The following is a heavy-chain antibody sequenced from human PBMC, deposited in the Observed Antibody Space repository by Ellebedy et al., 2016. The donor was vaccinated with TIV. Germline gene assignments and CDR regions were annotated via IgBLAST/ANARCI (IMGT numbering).Heavy chain of an antibody. V-gene: IGHV3-7*01. CDR2: IKQDGSEK. D-gene: IGHD2-21*01. CDR1: GFTFSTYW. CDR3: ARQLGGGGAY. Sequence: GESLKISXAASGFTFSTYWMHWVRQAPGKGLEWVANIKQDGSEKYYVDSVKGRFTISRDNAKNSLYLQMSSLRAEDTAVYYCARQLGGGGAYWGQGTLVTVSS. J-gene: IGHJ4*02.